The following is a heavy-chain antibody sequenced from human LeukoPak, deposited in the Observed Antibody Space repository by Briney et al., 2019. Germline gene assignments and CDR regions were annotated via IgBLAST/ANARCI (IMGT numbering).Heavy chain of an antibody. CDR1: GFTFSGYS. J-gene: IGHJ6*03. CDR3: ARTGALNWNYYYYYYMDV. V-gene: IGHV3-21*01. CDR2: ISSSSSYI. Sequence: PGGSLRLSCAASGFTFSGYSMNWVRQAPGKGLEWVSSISSSSSYIYYADSVKGRFTISRDNAKNSLYLQMNSLRAEDTAVYYCARTGALNWNYYYYYYMDVWGKGTTVTVSS. D-gene: IGHD1-1*01.